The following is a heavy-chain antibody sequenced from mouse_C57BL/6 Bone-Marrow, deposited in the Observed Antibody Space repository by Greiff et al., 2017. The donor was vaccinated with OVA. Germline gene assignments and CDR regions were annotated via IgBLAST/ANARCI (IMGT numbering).Heavy chain of an antibody. V-gene: IGHV1-64*01. CDR2: IHPNSGST. D-gene: IGHD2-4*01. CDR1: GYTFTSYW. J-gene: IGHJ2*01. CDR3: ASNYDRGLFDY. Sequence: VQLQQPGAELVKPGASVKLSCKASGYTFTSYWMHWVKQRPGQGLEWIGMIHPNSGSTNYNEKFKSKATMTVDKSSITAYMQLSSLTSEDSAVYDCASNYDRGLFDYWGQGTTLTVSS.